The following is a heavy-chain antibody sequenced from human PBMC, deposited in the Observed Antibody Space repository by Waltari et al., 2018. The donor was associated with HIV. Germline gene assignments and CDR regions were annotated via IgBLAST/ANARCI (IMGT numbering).Heavy chain of an antibody. Sequence: QMQLVQSGGGVVQPGRSLRLSCAASGFRPAPYGLPWVRQAPGKGLEWLAVISFDAKTTYYADSVRGRFIISRDNSMNRVYLQMNSLRVEDSAVYYCAKGATAAAVEDLWGQGALVTVSS. CDR2: ISFDAKTT. D-gene: IGHD6-25*01. CDR1: GFRPAPYG. CDR3: AKGATAAAVEDL. J-gene: IGHJ5*02. V-gene: IGHV3-30*18.